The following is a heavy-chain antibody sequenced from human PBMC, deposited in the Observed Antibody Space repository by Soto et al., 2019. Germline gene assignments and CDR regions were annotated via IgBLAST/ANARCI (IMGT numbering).Heavy chain of an antibody. D-gene: IGHD3-10*01. Sequence: GGSLRLSCAASGFTFSSYGMHWVRQAPGKGLEWVAVIWYDGSNKYYADSVKGRFTISRDNSKNTLYLQMNSLRAEDTAVYYCARDGGSGSYYGVDYWGQGTLVTVSS. CDR2: IWYDGSNK. V-gene: IGHV3-33*01. J-gene: IGHJ4*02. CDR3: ARDGGSGSYYGVDY. CDR1: GFTFSSYG.